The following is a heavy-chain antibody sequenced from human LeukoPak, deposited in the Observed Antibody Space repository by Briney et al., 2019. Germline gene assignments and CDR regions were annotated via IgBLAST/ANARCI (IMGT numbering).Heavy chain of an antibody. CDR3: ARGGYDYGEPYYFDY. V-gene: IGHV4-59*01. Sequence: SETLSLTCTVSGGSISSYYWSWIRQPPGKGLEWIGYIYYSGSTNYNPSLKSRVTISVDTPKNQFSLKLSSVTAADTAVYYCARGGYDYGEPYYFDYWGQGTLVTVSS. CDR1: GGSISSYY. CDR2: IYYSGST. J-gene: IGHJ4*02. D-gene: IGHD4-17*01.